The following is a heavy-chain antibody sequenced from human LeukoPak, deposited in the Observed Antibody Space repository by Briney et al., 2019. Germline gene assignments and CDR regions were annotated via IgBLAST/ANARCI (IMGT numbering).Heavy chain of an antibody. CDR1: GGSISSSNW. J-gene: IGHJ3*02. D-gene: IGHD3-10*01. Sequence: SETLSLTCAVSGGSISSSNWWSWVRQPPGKGLEWIGEIYHSGSTNYNPSLKSRVTISVDKSKNQFSLKLNSVTAADTAVYYCAKSNGYGLIDIWGQGTMVTVSS. CDR3: AKSNGYGLIDI. V-gene: IGHV4-4*02. CDR2: IYHSGST.